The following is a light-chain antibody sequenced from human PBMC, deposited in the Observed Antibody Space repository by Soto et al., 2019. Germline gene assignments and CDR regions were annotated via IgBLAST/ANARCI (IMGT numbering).Light chain of an antibody. J-gene: IGLJ3*02. CDR3: SSYKFSTTLRV. CDR1: TNDIGSYNY. V-gene: IGLV2-14*01. CDR2: EVT. Sequence: QSALTQPASVSGPPGQSITLSCAGTTNDIGSYNYVSWFQQHPGEAPKLIIFEVTHRPSGISTRFSGSKSGNTASLTISDLQAEDEALYYCSSYKFSTTLRVFGGGTKLTVL.